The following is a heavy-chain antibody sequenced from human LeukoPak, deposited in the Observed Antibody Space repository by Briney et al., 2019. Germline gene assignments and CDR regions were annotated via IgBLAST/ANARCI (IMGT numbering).Heavy chain of an antibody. Sequence: GRSLRLSCAASGFTFSSYAMHWVRQAPGKGLEWVAVISYDGSNKYYADSVKGRFTISRDNSKNTLYLQMNSLRAEDTAVYYCARDNRGVGGIAALFDYWGQGTLVTVSS. CDR1: GFTFSSYA. CDR2: ISYDGSNK. J-gene: IGHJ4*02. CDR3: ARDNRGVGGIAALFDY. D-gene: IGHD6-13*01. V-gene: IGHV3-30-3*01.